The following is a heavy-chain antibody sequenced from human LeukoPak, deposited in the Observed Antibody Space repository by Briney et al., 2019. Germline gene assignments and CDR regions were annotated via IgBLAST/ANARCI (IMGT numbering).Heavy chain of an antibody. CDR2: ISSSSDSI. CDR1: GFTLSYHS. Sequence: QPGGSLRLSCAASGFTLSYHSMNWVRQAPGKGLEWVSYISSSSDSIYYADSVKGRFTISRDNAKNSLYLQMNSLRAEDTAVYYCARAYGLGNFPFDYWGQGTLVTVSS. D-gene: IGHD3-10*01. V-gene: IGHV3-48*04. J-gene: IGHJ4*02. CDR3: ARAYGLGNFPFDY.